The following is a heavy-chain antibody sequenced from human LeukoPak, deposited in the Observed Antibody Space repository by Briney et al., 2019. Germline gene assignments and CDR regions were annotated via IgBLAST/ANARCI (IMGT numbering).Heavy chain of an antibody. CDR1: GFTFSSYA. CDR2: ISSNGGST. CDR3: VKMRTYDFWTYDAFDI. J-gene: IGHJ3*02. Sequence: PGGSLRLSCSASGFTFSSYAMHWVRQAPGKGLEYVSAISSNGGSTYYADSVKGRFTISRDNSKNTLYLQMSSLRAEDTVVYYCVKMRTYDFWTYDAFDIWGQGTMVTVSS. V-gene: IGHV3-64D*09. D-gene: IGHD3-3*01.